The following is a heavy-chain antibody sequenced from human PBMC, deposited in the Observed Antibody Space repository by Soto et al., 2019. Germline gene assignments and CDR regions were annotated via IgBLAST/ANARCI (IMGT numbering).Heavy chain of an antibody. D-gene: IGHD4-17*01. V-gene: IGHV3-21*06. J-gene: IGHJ4*02. CDR2: ISSSGTSI. CDR1: GFTFSSYS. CDR3: ARLVNTVTSYLDF. Sequence: LRLSCAASGFTFSSYSMNWVRQAPGKGLEWVSSISSSGTSIYYADSVKGRFTISRDNSKNSLYLQMNSLRAEDTAVYFCARLVNTVTSYLDFWGQGTLVTAPQ.